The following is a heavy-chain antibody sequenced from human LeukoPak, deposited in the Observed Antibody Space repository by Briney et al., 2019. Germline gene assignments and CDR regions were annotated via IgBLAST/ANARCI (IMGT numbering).Heavy chain of an antibody. V-gene: IGHV3-11*01. D-gene: IGHD3-16*01. CDR1: GFTFSDYY. CDR3: AKDRLGGPYFFHY. CDR2: ISSSGSTI. J-gene: IGHJ4*02. Sequence: GGSLRLSCAASGFTFSDYYMNWIRQAPGKGLEWVSYISSSGSTIYYADSVKGRFTISRDNAKNTLYLQINSLRAEDTAVYFCAKDRLGGPYFFHYWGQGTLVTVSS.